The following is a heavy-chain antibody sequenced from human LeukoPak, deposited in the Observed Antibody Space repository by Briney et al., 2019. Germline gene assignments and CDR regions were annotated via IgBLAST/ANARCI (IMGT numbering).Heavy chain of an antibody. Sequence: SETLSLTCTVSGDSISSSSYYWGWIRQPPGKGLEWIGSIYYSGSTYYNPSLKSRVTISVDTSKNQFSLKLSSVTAADTAVYYCVREEMATKSPFDYWGQGTLVTVSS. CDR1: GDSISSSSYY. D-gene: IGHD5-24*01. CDR3: VREEMATKSPFDY. V-gene: IGHV4-39*07. J-gene: IGHJ4*02. CDR2: IYYSGST.